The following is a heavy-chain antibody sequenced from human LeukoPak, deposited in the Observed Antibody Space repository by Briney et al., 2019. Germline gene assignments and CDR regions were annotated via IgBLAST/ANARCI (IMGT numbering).Heavy chain of an antibody. Sequence: GGSLRLSCAASGFTFSSYSMNWVRQAPGKGLEWVSSISSSSSYIYYADSVKGRFTISRDNAKNSLYLQMNSLRAEDTAVYYCARSGSASWELGNFDYWGQGTLVTVSS. CDR3: ARSGSASWELGNFDY. V-gene: IGHV3-21*01. J-gene: IGHJ4*02. D-gene: IGHD1-26*01. CDR1: GFTFSSYS. CDR2: ISSSSSYI.